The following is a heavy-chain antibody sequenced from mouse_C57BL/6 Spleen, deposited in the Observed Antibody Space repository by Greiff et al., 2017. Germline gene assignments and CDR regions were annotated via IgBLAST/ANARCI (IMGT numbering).Heavy chain of an antibody. CDR2: ISSGSSTI. CDR3: ARILYSNYAMDY. CDR1: GFTFSDYG. D-gene: IGHD2-5*01. V-gene: IGHV5-17*01. Sequence: EVMLVESGGGLVKPGGSLKLSCAASGFTFSDYGMHWVRQAPEKGLEWVAYISSGSSTIYYADTVKGRFTISRDNAKNTLFLQMTSLRSEDTAMYYCARILYSNYAMDYWGQGTSVTVSS. J-gene: IGHJ4*01.